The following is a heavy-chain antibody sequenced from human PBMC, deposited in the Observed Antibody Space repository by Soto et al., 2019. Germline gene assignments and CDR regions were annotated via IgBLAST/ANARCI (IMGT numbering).Heavy chain of an antibody. CDR2: INPNSGGT. Sequence: QVQLVQSGAEVKKPGASVKVSCKASGYPFTDYYLHWARQPPGQGLEWMGWINPNSGGTDYAQKFQGRVTMTRDTSISTAYMELSALKCDDTAVYYCARVMDDWNSVRFDPWGQGTLVTVSS. CDR3: ARVMDDWNSVRFDP. CDR1: GYPFTDYY. V-gene: IGHV1-2*02. J-gene: IGHJ5*02. D-gene: IGHD1-7*01.